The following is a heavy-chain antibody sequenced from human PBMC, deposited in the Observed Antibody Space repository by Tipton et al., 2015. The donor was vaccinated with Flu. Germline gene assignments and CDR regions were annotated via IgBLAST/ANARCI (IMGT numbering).Heavy chain of an antibody. CDR2: IYYSGST. CDR3: ATYQGADSSSSVLEINDAFDI. V-gene: IGHV4-31*03. D-gene: IGHD6-6*01. J-gene: IGHJ3*02. Sequence: TLSLTCTVSGGSISSGGYYWSWIRQLPEKGLEWIGYIYYSGSTYYNPSLKSRVTITVDTSKNQFSLKLSSVTAADTAVYYCATYQGADSSSSVLEINDAFDIWRQGTMVTVSS. CDR1: GGSISSGGYY.